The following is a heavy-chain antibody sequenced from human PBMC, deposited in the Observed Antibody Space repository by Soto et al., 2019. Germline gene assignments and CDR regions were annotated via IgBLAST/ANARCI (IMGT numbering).Heavy chain of an antibody. D-gene: IGHD3-3*01. CDR3: ARTLNYDFWRDGGRHYYFDS. Sequence: SDTLAPNSTVSAGSVRTIHWWSLVRQATWKGLEWIGYIYHGGRATYNPSLKNRVTISLDTSQNQFFLRLSSVTAADTAVYFCARTLNYDFWRDGGRHYYFDSSGQGTLVTVS. V-gene: IGHV4-4*02. CDR2: IYHGGRA. CDR1: AGSVRTIHW. J-gene: IGHJ4*02.